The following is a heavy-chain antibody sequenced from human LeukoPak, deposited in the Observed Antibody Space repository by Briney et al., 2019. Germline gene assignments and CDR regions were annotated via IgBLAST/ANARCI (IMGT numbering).Heavy chain of an antibody. V-gene: IGHV3-66*02. Sequence: GGSLRLSCAASGFTVSSNYMSWVRQAPGKGLEWVSVIYSGGSTYYADSVKGRFTIYRDNSKNTLYLQMNSLRAEDTAVYYCARDAYYYDSSGYYVGPTFDYWGQGTLVTVSS. CDR3: ARDAYYYDSSGYYVGPTFDY. D-gene: IGHD3-22*01. J-gene: IGHJ4*02. CDR1: GFTVSSNY. CDR2: IYSGGST.